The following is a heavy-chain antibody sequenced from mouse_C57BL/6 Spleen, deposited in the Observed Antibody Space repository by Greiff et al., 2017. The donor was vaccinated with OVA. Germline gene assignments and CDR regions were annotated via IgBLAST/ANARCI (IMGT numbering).Heavy chain of an antibody. CDR3: ARGLGRGWYFDV. CDR1: GYSFTGYY. D-gene: IGHD4-1*01. CDR2: INPSTGGT. V-gene: IGHV1-42*01. J-gene: IGHJ1*03. Sequence: EVKLVESGPELVKPGASVKISCKASGYSFTGYYMNWVKQSPEKSLEWIGEINPSTGGTTYNQKFKAKATLTVDKSSSTAYMQLKSLTSEDSAVYYCARGLGRGWYFDVWGTGTTVTVSS.